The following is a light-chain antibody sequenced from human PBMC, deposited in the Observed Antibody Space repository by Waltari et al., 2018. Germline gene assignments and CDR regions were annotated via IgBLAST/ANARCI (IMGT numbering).Light chain of an antibody. CDR2: GAS. CDR3: QHYVRLPAT. V-gene: IGKV3-20*01. J-gene: IGKJ1*01. CDR1: QPVSRT. Sequence: EIVLTQSPGPLSLPPGERATLSCRASQPVSRTLAWYQQKPGQAPRLLIFGASNRATGIPDRFSGSGSGTDFSLIITRLEPEDSAMYYCQHYVRLPATFGQGTKVEIK.